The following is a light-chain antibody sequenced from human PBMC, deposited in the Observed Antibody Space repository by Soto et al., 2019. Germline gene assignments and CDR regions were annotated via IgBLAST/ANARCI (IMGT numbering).Light chain of an antibody. Sequence: IVLTQSPGTLSLSPGERATLSCRASQSVSSSCLAWYQQTPGQAPRLLVYDTSYRATGVPDRFSGSGSGTDFTLTISRLEPEDSALYYCHQYDSSPWTFAQGTKVEIK. CDR2: DTS. CDR1: QSVSSSC. V-gene: IGKV3-20*01. J-gene: IGKJ1*01. CDR3: HQYDSSPWT.